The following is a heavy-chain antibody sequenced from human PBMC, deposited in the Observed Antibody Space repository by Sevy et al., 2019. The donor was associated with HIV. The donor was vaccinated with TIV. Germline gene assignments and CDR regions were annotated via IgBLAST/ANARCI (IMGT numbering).Heavy chain of an antibody. D-gene: IGHD6-6*01. J-gene: IGHJ5*02. V-gene: IGHV3-30*02. Sequence: GGSLRLSCAASGFTFSSYGMHWVRQAPGKGLEWVAFIRYDGSNKYYADSVKGRLPISRDNSKNTLYLQMNSLRAEDTAVYYCAKDGPSIAARRLGTNWFDPWGQGTLVTVSS. CDR1: GFTFSSYG. CDR2: IRYDGSNK. CDR3: AKDGPSIAARRLGTNWFDP.